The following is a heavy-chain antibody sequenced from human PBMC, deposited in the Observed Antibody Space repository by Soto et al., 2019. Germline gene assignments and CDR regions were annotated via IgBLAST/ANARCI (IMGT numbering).Heavy chain of an antibody. Sequence: QVQLQESGPGLVKPSETLSLTCTVSGGSISSYYWSWIRQPPGKGLEWIGYIYYSGSTNYNPSLKSRVTISVDTSKNQFSLKLSSVTAADTAVYYCAGWFGEDRGWFDPWGQGTLVTVSS. CDR2: IYYSGST. D-gene: IGHD3-10*01. CDR3: AGWFGEDRGWFDP. V-gene: IGHV4-59*01. CDR1: GGSISSYY. J-gene: IGHJ5*02.